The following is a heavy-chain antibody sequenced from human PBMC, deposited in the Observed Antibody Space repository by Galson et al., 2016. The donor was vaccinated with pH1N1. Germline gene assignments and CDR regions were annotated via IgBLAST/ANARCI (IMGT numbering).Heavy chain of an antibody. V-gene: IGHV4-61*01. Sequence: ETLSLTCTVSGGSVTSSTSYWSWIRQPPGKGLEWIAYISYTGSTDYNPSLKSRVTISLDTSKNQFSLNLTSVTAADTAVYYCARAFGAATSDYWGQGTLVTVSS. D-gene: IGHD2-15*01. J-gene: IGHJ4*02. CDR1: GGSVTSSTSY. CDR3: ARAFGAATSDY. CDR2: ISYTGST.